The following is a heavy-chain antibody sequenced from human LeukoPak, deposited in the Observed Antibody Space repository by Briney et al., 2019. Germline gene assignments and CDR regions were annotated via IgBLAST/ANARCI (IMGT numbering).Heavy chain of an antibody. CDR2: IIPIFGTA. CDR3: ASPGIGSGSYYKSDY. CDR1: GGTFISYA. D-gene: IGHD3-10*01. J-gene: IGHJ4*02. V-gene: IGHV1-69*13. Sequence: ASVKVSCKASGGTFISYAISWVRQAPGQGLEWMGGIIPIFGTANYAQKFLGRVTITADESTSTAYMELSSLRSEDTAVYYCASPGIGSGSYYKSDYWGQGTLVTVSS.